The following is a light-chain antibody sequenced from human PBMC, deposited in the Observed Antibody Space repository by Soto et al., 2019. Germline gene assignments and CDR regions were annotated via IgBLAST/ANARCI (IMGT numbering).Light chain of an antibody. Sequence: EVVMTQSPGAVSVSPGERATLSCRASQSVTSNVAWYQQKPGQAPRLLIYRASARATGVPARFSGSGSGTEFTLTISSLQSEDFAVYYCQQYNNWPLTFGGGTKVDIK. CDR1: QSVTSN. V-gene: IGKV3-15*01. CDR2: RAS. CDR3: QQYNNWPLT. J-gene: IGKJ4*01.